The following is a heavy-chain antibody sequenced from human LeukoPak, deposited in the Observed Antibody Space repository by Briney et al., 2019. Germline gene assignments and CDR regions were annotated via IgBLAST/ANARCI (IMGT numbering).Heavy chain of an antibody. J-gene: IGHJ4*02. CDR1: GYTFTNYN. V-gene: IGHV1-46*01. Sequence: ASVKVSCKASGYTFTNYNIHWVRQAPGQGLEWMGIINASGGSTSYAQKLQGRVTMTRDTSTSTVYMELSSLRSEDTAVYYCARYIYGYLHYWGQGTLVTVSS. CDR3: ARYIYGYLHY. D-gene: IGHD5-18*01. CDR2: INASGGST.